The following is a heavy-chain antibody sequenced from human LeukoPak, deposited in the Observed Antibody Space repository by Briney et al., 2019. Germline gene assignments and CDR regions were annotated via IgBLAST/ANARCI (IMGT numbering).Heavy chain of an antibody. V-gene: IGHV1-3*03. D-gene: IGHD5-18*01. Sequence: ASVKVSCKASGYTFTSYAMHWVRQAPGQRLEWMGWINDGNGNTKYSQEFQGRDTITRDTSASTAYMELSSLRSEDMAVYYCARAPDGYGFDYWGQGTLVTVSS. CDR2: INDGNGNT. CDR3: ARAPDGYGFDY. J-gene: IGHJ4*02. CDR1: GYTFTSYA.